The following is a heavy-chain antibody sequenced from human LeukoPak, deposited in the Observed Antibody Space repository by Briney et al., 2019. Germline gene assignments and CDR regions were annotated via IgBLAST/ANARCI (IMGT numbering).Heavy chain of an antibody. J-gene: IGHJ5*02. V-gene: IGHV4-39*07. CDR1: GGSISTDYY. CDR3: ARSDGSSGFDP. D-gene: IGHD6-13*01. CDR2: IYYSGST. Sequence: SETLSLTCTVSGGSISTDYYWGWIRQPPGKGLEWIGSIYYSGSTYYNPSLESRVTISVDTSKNQLSLNLSSVTAADTAVYYCARSDGSSGFDPWGQGTLVTVSS.